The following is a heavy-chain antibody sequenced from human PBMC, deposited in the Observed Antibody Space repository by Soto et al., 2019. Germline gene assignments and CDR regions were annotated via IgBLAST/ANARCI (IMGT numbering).Heavy chain of an antibody. V-gene: IGHV4-59*01. CDR3: ARDRPEFGEFFPLYMDV. D-gene: IGHD3-10*01. CDR2: IYYSGST. J-gene: IGHJ6*03. Sequence: PSETLSLTCTVSGGSISSYYWSWIRQPPGKGLEWIGYIYYSGSTNYNPSLKSRVTISVDTSKNQFSLKLSSVTAADTAVYYCARDRPEFGEFFPLYMDVWGKGTTVTVSS. CDR1: GGSISSYY.